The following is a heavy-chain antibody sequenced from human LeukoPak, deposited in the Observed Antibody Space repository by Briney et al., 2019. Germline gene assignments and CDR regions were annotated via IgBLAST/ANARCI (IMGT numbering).Heavy chain of an antibody. Sequence: PGGSLRLSCAASGFTFSSYAMSWVRQAPGKGLEWVSAISGSGGSTYYADSVKGRFTISRDNSKNTLYLQMNSLRAEDTAVYYCASAPRDGYNYRFDYWGQGTLVTVSS. D-gene: IGHD5-24*01. CDR1: GFTFSSYA. J-gene: IGHJ4*02. CDR2: ISGSGGST. CDR3: ASAPRDGYNYRFDY. V-gene: IGHV3-23*01.